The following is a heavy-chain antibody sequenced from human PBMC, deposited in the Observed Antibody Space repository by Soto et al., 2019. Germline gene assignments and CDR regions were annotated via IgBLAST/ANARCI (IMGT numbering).Heavy chain of an antibody. CDR2: ISSSSSTI. CDR1: GFTFSSYS. CDR3: AREWTTVTTDDYYYGMDV. V-gene: IGHV3-48*02. Sequence: EVQLVESGGGLVQPGGSLRLSCAASGFTFSSYSMNWVRQAPGKGLEWVSYISSSSSTIYYADSVKGRFTISRDNAKNSLYLQMNSLRDEDTAVYYCAREWTTVTTDDYYYGMDVWGQGTTVTVSS. D-gene: IGHD4-4*01. J-gene: IGHJ6*02.